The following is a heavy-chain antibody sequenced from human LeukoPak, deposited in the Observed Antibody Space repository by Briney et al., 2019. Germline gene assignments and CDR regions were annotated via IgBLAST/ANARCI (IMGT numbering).Heavy chain of an antibody. CDR2: IYPGDSDT. J-gene: IGHJ4*02. CDR1: GYSFTSYW. D-gene: IGHD6-13*01. V-gene: IGHV5-51*01. CDR3: ARWRKIIAAAGREFDY. Sequence: GESLKISCKGSGYSFTSYWIGWVRQMPGKGLEWMGIIYPGDSDTRYSPSFQGQVTISADKSISTAYLQWSSLKASDTAMYYCARWRKIIAAAGREFDYWGQGTLVTVSS.